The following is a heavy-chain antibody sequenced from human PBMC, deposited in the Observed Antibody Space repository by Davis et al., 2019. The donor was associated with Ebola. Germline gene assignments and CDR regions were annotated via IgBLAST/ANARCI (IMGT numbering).Heavy chain of an antibody. Sequence: SETLSLTCTVSGGSISSTSYYWAWIRQSPGKGLEWIATIYYTGSSYYNPSLKSRLTISVDTSKNQFSLRLNSVTAADTATYYCARDDLTGLMDSWGQGTLVTVSS. J-gene: IGHJ4*02. V-gene: IGHV4-39*07. CDR2: IYYTGSS. CDR1: GGSISSTSYY. CDR3: ARDDLTGLMDS. D-gene: IGHD2-8*02.